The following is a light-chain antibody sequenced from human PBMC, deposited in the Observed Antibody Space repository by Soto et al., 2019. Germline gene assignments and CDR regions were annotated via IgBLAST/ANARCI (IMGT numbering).Light chain of an antibody. CDR3: QQGSNGYT. CDR2: DAS. V-gene: IGKV3-11*01. CDR1: QSVSSY. J-gene: IGKJ2*01. Sequence: EIMLTQSPATLSLSPGERATLSCRASQSVSSYLAWYQQKPGQAPRLLIYDASNRATGIPARFSGSGSGTDFTLTISSLEPEDFAVYYCQQGSNGYTFGQGTKLEIK.